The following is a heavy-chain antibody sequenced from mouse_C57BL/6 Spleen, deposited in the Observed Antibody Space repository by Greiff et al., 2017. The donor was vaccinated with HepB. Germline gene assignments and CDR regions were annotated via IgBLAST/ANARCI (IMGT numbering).Heavy chain of an antibody. Sequence: EVKLMESEGGLVQPGSSMKLSCTASGFTFSDYYMAWVRQVPEKGLEWVANINYDGSSTYYLDSLKSRFIISRDNAKNILYLQMSSLKSEDTATYYCARDGGSHFDYWGQGTTLTVSS. CDR1: GFTFSDYY. CDR3: ARDGGSHFDY. CDR2: INYDGSST. V-gene: IGHV5-16*01. J-gene: IGHJ2*01. D-gene: IGHD1-1*02.